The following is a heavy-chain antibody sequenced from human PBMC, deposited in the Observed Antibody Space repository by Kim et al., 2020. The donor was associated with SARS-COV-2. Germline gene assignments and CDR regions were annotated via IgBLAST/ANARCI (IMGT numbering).Heavy chain of an antibody. CDR3: ARAPPAGILTGYYGGSFDY. J-gene: IGHJ4*02. D-gene: IGHD3-9*01. CDR2: IYYSGST. Sequence: SETLSLTCTVSGGSISSYYWSWIRQPPGKGLEWIGYIYYSGSTNYNPSLKSRVTISVDTSKNQFSLKLSSVTAADTAVYYCARAPPAGILTGYYGGSFDYWGQGTLVTVSS. CDR1: GGSISSYY. V-gene: IGHV4-59*01.